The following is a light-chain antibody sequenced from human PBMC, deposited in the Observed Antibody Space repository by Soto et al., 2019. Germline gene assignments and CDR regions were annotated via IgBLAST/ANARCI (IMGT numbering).Light chain of an antibody. CDR1: QSVGSRF. Sequence: EIVLTQSPGTLSLSPGERGTLSCRASQSVGSRFLAWYQQKPGQAPRLLIYGASNRATGIPDRFSGSGSGTDLTLTIRRLEPEDFAVYYCQQSGTSPPVAFGGGTKVDIK. CDR3: QQSGTSPPVA. CDR2: GAS. V-gene: IGKV3-20*01. J-gene: IGKJ4*01.